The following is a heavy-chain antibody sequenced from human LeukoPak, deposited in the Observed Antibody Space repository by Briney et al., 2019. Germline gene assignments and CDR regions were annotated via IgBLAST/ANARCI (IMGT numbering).Heavy chain of an antibody. J-gene: IGHJ4*02. CDR2: LYSGGTT. CDR3: ARGGWDYFDY. CDR1: GFTAGSNY. V-gene: IGHV3-66*01. Sequence: GGSLRPSCAAPGFTAGSNYMSWVRKAPGKGLEWVSLLYSGGTTYYADSVKGRFTVSRDNSKNTLYLQMNSLRAEDTALYYCARGGWDYFDYWGQGTLVTVSS. D-gene: IGHD3-10*01.